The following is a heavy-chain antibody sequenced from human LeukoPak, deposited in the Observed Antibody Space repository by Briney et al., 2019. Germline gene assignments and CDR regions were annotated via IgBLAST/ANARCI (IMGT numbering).Heavy chain of an antibody. CDR2: INTDNGKT. D-gene: IGHD1-26*01. V-gene: IGHV1-3*03. CDR1: GYTFTSYV. Sequence: GASVKVSCKASGYTFTSYVIHWMHQAPGQKPDWMGWINTDNGKTKYSQEFQGRVTITTAPSASTVYMDLSSLRSEDMAVYYCARDDGGSLLGDFDIWGQGTMVTVSS. CDR3: ARDDGGSLLGDFDI. J-gene: IGHJ3*02.